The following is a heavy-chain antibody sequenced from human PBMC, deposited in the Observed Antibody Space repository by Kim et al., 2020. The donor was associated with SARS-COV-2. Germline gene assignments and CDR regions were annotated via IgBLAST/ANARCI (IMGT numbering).Heavy chain of an antibody. CDR2: ISYDGGNK. CDR3: AKDLHARSLYETVDY. D-gene: IGHD4-17*01. J-gene: IGHJ4*02. V-gene: IGHV3-30*18. Sequence: GGSLRLSCTASGFEFNTYGMQWVRQAPGKGLEWVALISYDGGNKYYSDSVRGRFTISRDNSKSTVFLQMNSLRPEDTAMYYCAKDLHARSLYETVDYWGQGILVTVSS. CDR1: GFEFNTYG.